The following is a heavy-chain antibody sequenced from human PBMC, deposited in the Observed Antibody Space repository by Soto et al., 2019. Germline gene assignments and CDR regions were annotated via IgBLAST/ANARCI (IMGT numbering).Heavy chain of an antibody. CDR2: IYYSGST. D-gene: IGHD3-16*01. J-gene: IGHJ4*02. Sequence: QVQLQESGPGLVKPSETLSLTCTVSGGSISSYYWSWIRQPPGKGLEWIGYIYYSGSTNYNPSLKSRVTISVDTSKNQFPLKRSSVTAADTAVYYCARRGQYPSLGFDYWGQGTLVTVSS. V-gene: IGHV4-59*08. CDR1: GGSISSYY. CDR3: ARRGQYPSLGFDY.